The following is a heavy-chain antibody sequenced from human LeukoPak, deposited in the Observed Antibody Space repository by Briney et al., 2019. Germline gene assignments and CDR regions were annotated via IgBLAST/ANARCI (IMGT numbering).Heavy chain of an antibody. Sequence: ASVKVSCKASGGTFSSYAISWVRQAPGQGLEWMGGIIPIFGTANYAQKFQGRVTITADKSTSTAYMELSSLRSEDTAVYYCARGEDTMVRGVSHRYYYYYYMDVWGKGTTVAVSS. V-gene: IGHV1-69*06. D-gene: IGHD3-10*01. CDR2: IIPIFGTA. CDR1: GGTFSSYA. CDR3: ARGEDTMVRGVSHRYYYYYYMDV. J-gene: IGHJ6*03.